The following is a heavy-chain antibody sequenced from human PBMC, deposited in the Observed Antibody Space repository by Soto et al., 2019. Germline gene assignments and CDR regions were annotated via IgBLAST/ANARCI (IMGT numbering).Heavy chain of an antibody. CDR2: IWYDGSNK. CDR3: ARDLFSMIVVAPSGY. CDR1: GFTFSSYG. D-gene: IGHD3-22*01. V-gene: IGHV3-33*01. J-gene: IGHJ4*02. Sequence: ESVGGVVQPGRSLRLSCAASGFTFSSYGMHWVRQAPGKGLEWVAVIWYDGSNKYYADSVKGRFTISRDNSKNTLYLQMNSLRAEDTAVYYCARDLFSMIVVAPSGYWGQGTLVTVSS.